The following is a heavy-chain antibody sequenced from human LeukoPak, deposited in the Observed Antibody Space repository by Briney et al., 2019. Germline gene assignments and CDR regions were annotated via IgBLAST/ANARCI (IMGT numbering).Heavy chain of an antibody. J-gene: IGHJ3*02. CDR2: IYTSGST. D-gene: IGHD3-10*01. V-gene: IGHV4-61*02. CDR1: GGSISSGSYY. Sequence: SQTLSLTCTVSGGSISSGSYYWSWIRQPAGKGLEWIGRIYTSGSTNYNPSLKSRVTISVDTSKNQFSLKLSSVTAADTAVYYCARESPLLWGGFDIWGQGTMVTVSS. CDR3: ARESPLLWGGFDI.